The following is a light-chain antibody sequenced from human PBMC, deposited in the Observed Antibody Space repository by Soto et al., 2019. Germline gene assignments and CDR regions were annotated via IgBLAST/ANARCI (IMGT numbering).Light chain of an antibody. J-gene: IGKJ4*01. CDR3: QQSHSAPLT. V-gene: IGKV1-39*01. CDR2: AAS. CDR1: QSISSH. Sequence: QMTQSPSSLFASVGDRVTITCRASQSISSHLNWYQQKVGQTPRLLIYAASTLQSEVPPRFSGSGSGTEFTLTISGLKREDFATYYCQQSHSAPLTFGGWTK.